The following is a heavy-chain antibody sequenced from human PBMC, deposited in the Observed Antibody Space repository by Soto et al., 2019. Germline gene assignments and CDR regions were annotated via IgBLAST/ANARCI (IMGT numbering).Heavy chain of an antibody. CDR1: GFTFSSYS. V-gene: IGHV3-21*01. CDR3: AKVRLVRFNSYYYGMDV. D-gene: IGHD6-25*01. J-gene: IGHJ6*02. Sequence: GSLRLSCAASGFTFSSYSMNWVRQAPGKGLEWVSSISSSSSYIYYADSVKGRFTISRDNAKNSLYLQMNSLGAEDTAVYYCAKVRLVRFNSYYYGMDVWDQGTTVTTSS. CDR2: ISSSSSYI.